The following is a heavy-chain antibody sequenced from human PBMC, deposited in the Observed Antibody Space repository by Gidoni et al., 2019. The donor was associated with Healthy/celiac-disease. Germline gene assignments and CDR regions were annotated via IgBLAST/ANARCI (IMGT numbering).Heavy chain of an antibody. CDR3: AKDPLGSPGGVVIISSTGKNFDY. Sequence: EVQLLESGGGLVQPGGSLRLSCAASGFSFSRYAIRWVPQAPGKGLGCVLAISGSGGSTYYADSVKGRFTISRDNSKNTLYLQMNSLRAEDTAVYYCAKDPLGSPGGVVIISSTGKNFDYWGQGTLVTVSS. CDR2: ISGSGGST. V-gene: IGHV3-23*01. CDR1: GFSFSRYA. D-gene: IGHD3-3*01. J-gene: IGHJ4*02.